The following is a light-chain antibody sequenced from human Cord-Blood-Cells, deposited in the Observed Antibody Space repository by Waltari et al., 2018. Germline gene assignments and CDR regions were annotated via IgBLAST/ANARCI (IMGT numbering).Light chain of an antibody. CDR1: QSVSSN. CDR3: QQYNNLST. J-gene: IGKJ3*01. V-gene: IGKV3-15*01. Sequence: EIVMTQSPATLSVSPGERATLSCRASQSVSSNLACYQQKPTQAPSLLIYGTSTRATGIPARVSGSGSGTEFTLTISSLQSEDFAVYYCQQYNNLSTFGPGTKVDIK. CDR2: GTS.